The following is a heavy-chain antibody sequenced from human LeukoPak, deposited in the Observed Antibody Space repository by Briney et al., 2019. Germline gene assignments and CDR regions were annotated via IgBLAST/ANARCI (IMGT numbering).Heavy chain of an antibody. J-gene: IGHJ4*02. V-gene: IGHV3-23*01. Sequence: GGSLRLSCAASGFTFSSYAMSWVRQAPGKGLEWVSAISGSGGSTYYADSVKGRFTISRDDSKSTLSLQMNSLRVEDTAVYYCARDLAWGAFDYWGQGTLVSVSS. CDR2: ISGSGGST. CDR1: GFTFSSYA. CDR3: ARDLAWGAFDY. D-gene: IGHD7-27*01.